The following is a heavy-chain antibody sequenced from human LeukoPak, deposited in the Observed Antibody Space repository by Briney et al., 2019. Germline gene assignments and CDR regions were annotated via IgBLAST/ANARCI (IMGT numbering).Heavy chain of an antibody. CDR1: GYTFTNYW. J-gene: IGHJ5*02. V-gene: IGHV5-51*01. CDR3: ARQYYETLTGPKWFDA. D-gene: IGHD3-9*01. CDR2: ILPGDSDT. Sequence: GESLKISCKGSGYTFTNYWIGWVRQMPGKGLEWMGIILPGDSDTRYSPSFKGQVTMSVDKSISTAYLQWSSLKASDTAMYYCARQYYETLTGPKWFDAWGQGTLVTVSS.